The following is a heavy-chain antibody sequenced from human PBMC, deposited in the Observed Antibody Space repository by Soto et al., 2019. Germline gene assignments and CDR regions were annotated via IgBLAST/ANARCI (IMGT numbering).Heavy chain of an antibody. V-gene: IGHV3-21*01. CDR1: GFTFNSYS. CDR3: ARDGGVAATLANYFDY. CDR2: MSRSSRYI. D-gene: IGHD2-15*01. Sequence: XVSLLLSCAASGFTFNSYSMNWVRQAAGKGLEWVSSMSRSSRYIYYADSVKGRFTISRDNAKNSVYLQMNSLRAEDTAVYYCARDGGVAATLANYFDYWGQGTLVTVSS. J-gene: IGHJ4*02.